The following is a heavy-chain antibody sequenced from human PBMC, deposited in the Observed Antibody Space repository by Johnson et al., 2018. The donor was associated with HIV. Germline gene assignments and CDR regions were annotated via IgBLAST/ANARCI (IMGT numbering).Heavy chain of an antibody. CDR3: AMPYFFDSGNYL. D-gene: IGHD4-23*01. CDR1: GFTFSSYA. CDR2: ISRDGVST. V-gene: IGHV3-64*07. Sequence: VQLVEPGGGLVQPGGSLRLSCAASGFTFSSYAMHWVRQAPGEGLEYVSDISRDGVSTYYADSVKDRYTIFREHSKNTRYLQMGSLSPEDMVIYYCAMPYFFDSGNYLWGQGTVVTVSS. J-gene: IGHJ3*01.